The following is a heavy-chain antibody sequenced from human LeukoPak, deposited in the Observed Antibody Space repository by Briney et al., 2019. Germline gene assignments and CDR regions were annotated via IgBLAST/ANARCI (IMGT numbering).Heavy chain of an antibody. CDR2: IKQDGSEK. CDR1: GFTFSSYW. Sequence: GGSLRLSCAASGFTFSSYWMSWVSQAPGKGLEWVANIKQDGSEKYYVDSVKGRFTISRDNAKNSLYLQMNSLRAEDTAVYYCARVVVVVAATWFDPWGQGTLVTVSS. J-gene: IGHJ5*02. CDR3: ARVVVVVAATWFDP. D-gene: IGHD2-15*01. V-gene: IGHV3-7*03.